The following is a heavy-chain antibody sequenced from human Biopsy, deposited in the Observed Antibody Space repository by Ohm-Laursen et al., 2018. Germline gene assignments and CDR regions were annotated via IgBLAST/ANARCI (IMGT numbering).Heavy chain of an antibody. D-gene: IGHD3-3*01. CDR1: GYTFTDYF. CDR2: ISTYNDDT. J-gene: IGHJ3*02. CDR3: ARDPGYDFWSGSDPFDI. Sequence: SSVNVSCKASGYTFTDYFLHWVRQAPGQGLEWMGWISTYNDDTNIAQKFQGRVSMTTDTSTRTAYMELRSLRSGDTAIYFCARDPGYDFWSGSDPFDIWGQGTLVTVS. V-gene: IGHV1-18*04.